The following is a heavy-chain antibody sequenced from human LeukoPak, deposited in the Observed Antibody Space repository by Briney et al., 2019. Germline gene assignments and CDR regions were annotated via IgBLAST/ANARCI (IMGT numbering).Heavy chain of an antibody. V-gene: IGHV3-66*01. D-gene: IGHD6-6*01. J-gene: IGHJ4*02. CDR2: VNTGGST. CDR3: ATDSSSRPEDY. Sequence: PGGSLRLSCAASGFTVSSKYMIWVRQAPGKGLEWVLLVNTGGSTYYADSVKGRFTISRDNSKNTLYLQMNSLRAEDTAVYYCATDSSSRPEDYWGQGTRVTVSS. CDR1: GFTVSSKY.